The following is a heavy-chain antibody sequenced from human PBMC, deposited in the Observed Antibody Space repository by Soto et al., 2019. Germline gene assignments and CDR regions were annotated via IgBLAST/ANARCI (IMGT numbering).Heavy chain of an antibody. V-gene: IGHV3-30*18. CDR2: ISFDGSNK. J-gene: IGHJ3*02. D-gene: IGHD6-25*01. CDR3: AKDARYHGKRPDGFDI. CDR1: GFTFSSYG. Sequence: GGSLRLSCAASGFTFSSYGMHWVRQAPGKGLEWVAVISFDGSNKYYADSVKGRFTISRDNSKNTLYLQMNSLRAEDTAVYYCAKDARYHGKRPDGFDIWGQGTMVTVSS.